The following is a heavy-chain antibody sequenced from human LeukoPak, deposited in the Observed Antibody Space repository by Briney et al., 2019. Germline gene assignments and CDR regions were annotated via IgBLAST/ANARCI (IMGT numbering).Heavy chain of an antibody. CDR3: ARDHCSSTSCYWTTGYYYYYGMDV. Sequence: ASVKVSCKASGYTFTSYGISWVRQAPGQGLGWMGWISAYNGNTNYAQKLQGRVTMTTDTSTSTAYMELRSLRSDDTAVYYCARDHCSSTSCYWTTGYYYYYGMDVWGQGTTVTVSS. CDR2: ISAYNGNT. V-gene: IGHV1-18*01. D-gene: IGHD2-2*01. CDR1: GYTFTSYG. J-gene: IGHJ6*02.